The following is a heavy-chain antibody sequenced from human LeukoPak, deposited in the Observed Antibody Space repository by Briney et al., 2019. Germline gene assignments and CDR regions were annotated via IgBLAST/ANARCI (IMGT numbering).Heavy chain of an antibody. CDR2: INHSGST. V-gene: IGHV4-34*01. Sequence: SETLSLTCAVYGGSFSGYYWSWIRQPPGKGLEWIGEINHSGSTNYNPSLKSRVTMSVDTSKNQFSLQLSSVTAADTAVYYCARALVGYCSSTSCYPKDYFDYWGQGTLVTVSS. CDR1: GGSFSGYY. J-gene: IGHJ4*02. D-gene: IGHD2-2*01. CDR3: ARALVGYCSSTSCYPKDYFDY.